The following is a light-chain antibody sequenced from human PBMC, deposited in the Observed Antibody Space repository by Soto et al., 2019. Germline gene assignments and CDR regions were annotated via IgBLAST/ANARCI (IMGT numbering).Light chain of an antibody. J-gene: IGLJ1*01. CDR3: CSYVGSWV. V-gene: IGLV2-23*01. CDR2: EGT. Sequence: QSALTQPASVSGSPGQSITISCTGTSSDVVNDLLVSWYQQQPGKAPKLMIYEGTKRPAGVSDRFSGSKSGNTASLTISGLQAEDEADYYCCSYVGSWVFGTGTKLTVL. CDR1: SSDVVNDLL.